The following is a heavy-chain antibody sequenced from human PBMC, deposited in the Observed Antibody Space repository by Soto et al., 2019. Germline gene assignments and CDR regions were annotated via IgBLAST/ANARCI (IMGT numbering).Heavy chain of an antibody. D-gene: IGHD3-3*01. Sequence: TLSVMSTLSFVSVSSVGFHRAWLRRPPWNGLEWIGYIYNGGSTYYRPSLESRMHMSLDATRNHYSMRLTSVTAADTAVYFCARAQVGLDKINYFDDWGHGNLCIVS. CDR1: FVSVSSVGFH. CDR3: ARAQVGLDKINYFDD. J-gene: IGHJ4*01. CDR2: IYNGGST. V-gene: IGHV4-30-4*01.